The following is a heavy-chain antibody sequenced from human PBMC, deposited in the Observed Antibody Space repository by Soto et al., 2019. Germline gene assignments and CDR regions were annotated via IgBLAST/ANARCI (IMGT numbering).Heavy chain of an antibody. CDR2: IYYSGST. V-gene: IGHV4-31*03. D-gene: IGHD2-21*02. CDR3: ARSLPLAYCGGDCYPNDYFQH. Sequence: SETLSLTCTVSGGSISSGGYYWSWIRQHPGKGLEWIGYIYYSGSTYYNPSLKSRVTISVDTSKNQFSLKLSSVTAADTAVYYCARSLPLAYCGGDCYPNDYFQHWGQGTLVTVSS. J-gene: IGHJ1*01. CDR1: GGSISSGGYY.